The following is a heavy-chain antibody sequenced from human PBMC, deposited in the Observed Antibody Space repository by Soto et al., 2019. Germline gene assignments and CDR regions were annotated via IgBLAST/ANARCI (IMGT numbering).Heavy chain of an antibody. D-gene: IGHD2-8*01. CDR3: ARDGEGYCTNGVCYSMDV. CDR2: INPNSGGT. V-gene: IGHV1-2*02. Sequence: GSAVKVSCKACGYTFTGYYMHWVRQAPGQGLEWMGWINPNSGGTSYAQKFQGRVTMTRDTSISTAYMELSRLRSDDTAVYYCARDGEGYCTNGVCYSMDVWGQGPTVTVSS. J-gene: IGHJ6*02. CDR1: GYTFTGYY.